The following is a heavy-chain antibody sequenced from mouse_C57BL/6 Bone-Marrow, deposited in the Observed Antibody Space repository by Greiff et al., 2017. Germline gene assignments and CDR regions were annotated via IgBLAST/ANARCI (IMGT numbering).Heavy chain of an antibody. CDR2: ISSGSSTI. V-gene: IGHV5-17*01. D-gene: IGHD4-1*01. Sequence: EVQVVESGGGLVKPGGSLKLSCAASGFTFSDYGMHWVRQAPEKGLEWVAYISSGSSTIYYADTVKGRFTISRDNAKNTLFLQMTSLRSEDTAMYYCARGRGWDDAYWGQGTLVTVSA. J-gene: IGHJ3*01. CDR3: ARGRGWDDAY. CDR1: GFTFSDYG.